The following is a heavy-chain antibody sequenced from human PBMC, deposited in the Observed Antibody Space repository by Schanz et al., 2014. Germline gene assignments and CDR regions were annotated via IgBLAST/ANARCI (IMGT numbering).Heavy chain of an antibody. J-gene: IGHJ4*02. Sequence: EVQLLESGGGLVQPGGSLRLSCAASGFTFSSYAMSWVRQAPGKGLEWVSGISGSGGSTYYADSVKGRFTISRDNSKNTLYLQMNSLRAEDTAVYYCAKQIHYDMLTITRNWGQGTLVTVSS. V-gene: IGHV3-23*01. CDR2: ISGSGGST. CDR1: GFTFSSYA. CDR3: AKQIHYDMLTITRN. D-gene: IGHD3-9*01.